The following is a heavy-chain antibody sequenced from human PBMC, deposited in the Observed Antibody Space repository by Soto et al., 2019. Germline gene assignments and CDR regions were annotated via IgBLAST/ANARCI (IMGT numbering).Heavy chain of an antibody. J-gene: IGHJ5*02. V-gene: IGHV1-58*01. CDR1: GFTFSKSS. CDR3: EEDIDDYADFNH. CDR2: VVVGSDNT. D-gene: IGHD4-17*01. Sequence: SVKVSCKTSGFTFSKSSVQWMRQARGQRLEWIGWVVVGSDNTRYAQNFQDRVTITRDMSTSTSYMELSSLTSEDTAVYFCEEDIDDYADFNHCGQRSPVPVSA.